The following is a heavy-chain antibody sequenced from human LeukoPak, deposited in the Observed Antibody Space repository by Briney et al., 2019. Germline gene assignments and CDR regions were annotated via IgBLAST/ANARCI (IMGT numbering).Heavy chain of an antibody. CDR1: GFTVSRNY. J-gene: IGHJ6*02. D-gene: IGHD1-26*01. CDR3: AKKGEVGATAYYYYYGMDV. V-gene: IGHV3-23*01. Sequence: GGSLRLSCAASGFTVSRNYMSWVRQAPGKGLEWVSAISGSGGSTHYEDSVKGRFTISRDNSKNTLYLQMNSLRAEDTAVYYCAKKGEVGATAYYYYYGMDVWGQGTTVTVSS. CDR2: ISGSGGST.